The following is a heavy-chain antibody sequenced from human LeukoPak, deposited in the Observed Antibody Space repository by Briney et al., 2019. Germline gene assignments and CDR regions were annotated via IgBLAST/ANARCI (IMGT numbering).Heavy chain of an antibody. CDR3: AREYSSPNYYYYYYMDV. J-gene: IGHJ6*03. D-gene: IGHD6-6*01. CDR2: INHSGST. V-gene: IGHV4-34*01. Sequence: SETLPLTCAVYGGSFSGCYWSWIRHPPGKGLEWIGEINHSGSTNYNPSLKSRVTISVDTSKNQFSLKLSSVTAADTAVYYCAREYSSPNYYYYYYMDVWGKGTTVTVSS. CDR1: GGSFSGCY.